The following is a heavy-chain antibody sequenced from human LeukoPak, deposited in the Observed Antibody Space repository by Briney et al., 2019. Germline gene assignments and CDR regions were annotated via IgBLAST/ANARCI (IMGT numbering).Heavy chain of an antibody. CDR1: GGSFSGYY. J-gene: IGHJ6*03. Sequence: SETLSLTCAVYGGSFSGYYWSWIRQPPGKGLEWIGEINHSGSTNYNPSLKRRVTISLDTSKNQFSLKLSSVTAADTAMYFCARGRTGYQLLPTKKNYSYYYVDVWGKGTSVTVSS. D-gene: IGHD2-2*01. CDR2: INHSGST. CDR3: ARGRTGYQLLPTKKNYSYYYVDV. V-gene: IGHV4-34*01.